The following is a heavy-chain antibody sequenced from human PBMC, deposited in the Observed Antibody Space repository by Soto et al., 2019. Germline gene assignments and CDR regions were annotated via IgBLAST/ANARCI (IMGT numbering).Heavy chain of an antibody. CDR1: GGSISSYY. D-gene: IGHD3-3*01. V-gene: IGHV4-59*01. J-gene: IGHJ3*02. CDR3: ARGNEGNYDFWSGYYVAFDI. Sequence: SETLSLTCTVSGGSISSYYWSWIRQPTGKGLEWIGYIYYSGSTNYNPSLKSRVTISVDTSKNQFSLKLSSVTAADTAVYYCARGNEGNYDFWSGYYVAFDIWGQGTMVTVSS. CDR2: IYYSGST.